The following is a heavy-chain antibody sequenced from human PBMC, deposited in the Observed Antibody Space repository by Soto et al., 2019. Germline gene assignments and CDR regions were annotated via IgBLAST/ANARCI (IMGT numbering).Heavy chain of an antibody. V-gene: IGHV3-74*01. CDR1: GFTFSSYW. D-gene: IGHD3-10*01. CDR3: ATDQARGNAFDI. Sequence: GGSLRLSCAASGFTFSSYWMHWVRQAPGKGLVWVSRINSDGSSTSYADSVKGRFTISRDNAKNTLYLQMNSLRAEDTAVYYCATDQARGNAFDIWGQGTMVTVS. J-gene: IGHJ3*02. CDR2: INSDGSST.